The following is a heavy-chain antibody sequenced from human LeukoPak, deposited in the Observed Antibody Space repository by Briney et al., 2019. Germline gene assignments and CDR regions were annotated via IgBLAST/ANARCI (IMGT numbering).Heavy chain of an antibody. D-gene: IGHD3-22*01. V-gene: IGHV3-73*01. J-gene: IGHJ4*02. Sequence: GGSLKLSCAASGFTFSDSAMHWVRQASGKGLEWVGRIRSKGNSYATAYAASVKGRFTISRDDSKNTAYLQMNSLKTEDTAVYYCTSIIVVANFDHWGQGTLVTASS. CDR2: IRSKGNSYAT. CDR1: GFTFSDSA. CDR3: TSIIVVANFDH.